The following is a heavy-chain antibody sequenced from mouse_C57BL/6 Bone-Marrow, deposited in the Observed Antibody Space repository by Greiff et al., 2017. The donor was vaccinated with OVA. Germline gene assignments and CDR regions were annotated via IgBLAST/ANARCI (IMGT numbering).Heavy chain of an antibody. V-gene: IGHV14-1*01. CDR2: IDPENGDT. CDR1: GFNIKDYY. CDR3: TTSSNYAMDY. J-gene: IGHJ4*01. Sequence: EVQLVESGAELVRPGASVKLSCTASGFNIKDYYMHWVKQRPEQGLEWIGRIDPENGDTEYASKFQGKATITADTSSNTAYLQLSSLTSEDTAVYYCTTSSNYAMDYWGQGTSVTVSS. D-gene: IGHD1-1*01.